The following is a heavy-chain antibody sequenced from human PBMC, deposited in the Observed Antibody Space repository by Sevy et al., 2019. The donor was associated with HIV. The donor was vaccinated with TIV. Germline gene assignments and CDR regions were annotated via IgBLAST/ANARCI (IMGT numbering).Heavy chain of an antibody. CDR2: ISSSSSTI. CDR1: GFTFSSYS. D-gene: IGHD3-22*01. Sequence: GGSLRLSCAASGFTFSSYSINWVRQAPGKGLEWVSYISSSSSTIYYADSVKGRFTISRDNAKNSLYLQMNSLRDEDTAVYYCSRDSMDYYDSSGLYYYYGMDVWGEGTTVTVS. J-gene: IGHJ6*02. CDR3: SRDSMDYYDSSGLYYYYGMDV. V-gene: IGHV3-48*02.